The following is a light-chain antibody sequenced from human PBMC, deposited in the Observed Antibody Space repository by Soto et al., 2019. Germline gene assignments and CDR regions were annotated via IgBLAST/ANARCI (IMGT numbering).Light chain of an antibody. J-gene: IGKJ1*01. CDR3: QQYHRYST. CDR2: DVS. V-gene: IGKV1-5*01. CDR1: QSINAW. Sequence: DIQMTQAPSTISASVGDRVTITCRASQSINAWLAWYQQKPGKAPKLLIYDVSTLDSGVPSRFSGSASGTEFTLTISSLESDDFATYYCQQYHRYSTFGQGTKVEIK.